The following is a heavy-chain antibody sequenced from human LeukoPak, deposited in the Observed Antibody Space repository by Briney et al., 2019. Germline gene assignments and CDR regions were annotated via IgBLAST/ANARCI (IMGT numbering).Heavy chain of an antibody. CDR3: TTDQVASDIVVVPAAIGNAF. CDR2: IKSKTDGGTT. Sequence: KPGGSLRLSCAASGFTFSSYWMSWVRQAPGKGLEWVGRIKSKTDGGTTDYAAPVKGRFTISRDDSKNTLYLQMNSLKTEDTAVYYCTTDQVASDIVVVPAAIGNAFWGQGTLVTVSS. CDR1: GFTFSSYW. J-gene: IGHJ4*02. V-gene: IGHV3-15*01. D-gene: IGHD2-2*01.